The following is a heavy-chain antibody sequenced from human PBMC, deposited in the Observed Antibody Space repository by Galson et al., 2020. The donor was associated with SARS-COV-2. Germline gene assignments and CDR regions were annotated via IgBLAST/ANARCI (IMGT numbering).Heavy chain of an antibody. CDR3: ARRYVYGLSSYWYFDL. Sequence: SETLSLTCAVSGGTMSSGGYSWTWIRQAPGQGLEWIGYIYHSRATYYTPSLKSRLTSSMDRSKNQLPLKLTSVTAADTAVYFCARRYVYGLSSYWYFDLWGPGARVVVSS. CDR1: GGTMSSGGYS. D-gene: IGHD5-18*01. J-gene: IGHJ2*01. V-gene: IGHV4-30-2*01. CDR2: IYHSRAT.